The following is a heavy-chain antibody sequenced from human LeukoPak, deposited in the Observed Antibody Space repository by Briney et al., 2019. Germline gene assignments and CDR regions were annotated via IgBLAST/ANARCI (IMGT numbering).Heavy chain of an antibody. J-gene: IGHJ4*02. CDR3: ARGRTNFDY. Sequence: QTGGSLRLSCAASGFTVSSNSMNWVRQAPGKGLGWVSILYSDGDTSYADSVKGRFTISRDISKNTLYLQMNSLRAEDTAMYYCARGRTNFDYWGQGSLVTVSS. V-gene: IGHV3-53*01. CDR2: LYSDGDT. CDR1: GFTVSSNS.